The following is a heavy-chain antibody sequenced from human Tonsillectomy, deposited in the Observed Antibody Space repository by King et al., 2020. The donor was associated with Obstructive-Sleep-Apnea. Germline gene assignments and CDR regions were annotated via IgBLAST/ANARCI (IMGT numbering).Heavy chain of an antibody. CDR1: GGSISSYY. CDR2: IYYSGST. V-gene: IGHV4-59*01. Sequence: VQLQESGPGLVKPSETLSLTCTVSGGSISSYYWSWIRQPPGKGLEWIGYIYYSGSTNYNPSLKSRVTISVDTSKNQFSLKLSSVTAADTAVYYCARGSGGGYDYWGRGTLVTVSS. D-gene: IGHD2-15*01. J-gene: IGHJ4*02. CDR3: ARGSGGGYDY.